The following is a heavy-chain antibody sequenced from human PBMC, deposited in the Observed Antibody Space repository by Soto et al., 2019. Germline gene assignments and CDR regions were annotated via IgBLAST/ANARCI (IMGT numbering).Heavy chain of an antibody. Sequence: ASVKVSCKASGGTFSSYAISWVRQAPGQGLEWMGGIIPIFGTANYAQKFQGRVTITADESTSTAYMELSSLRSEDTAVYYCARGVPNYYDSSGPYYYYYYGMDVWGQGXTVTVYS. V-gene: IGHV1-69*13. CDR3: ARGVPNYYDSSGPYYYYYYGMDV. CDR2: IIPIFGTA. J-gene: IGHJ6*02. CDR1: GGTFSSYA. D-gene: IGHD3-22*01.